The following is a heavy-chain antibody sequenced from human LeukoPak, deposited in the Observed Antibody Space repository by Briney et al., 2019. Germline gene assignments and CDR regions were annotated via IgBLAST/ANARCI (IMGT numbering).Heavy chain of an antibody. CDR3: ARIGIAARPIDY. D-gene: IGHD6-6*01. J-gene: IGHJ4*02. CDR1: GYTFTGYY. V-gene: IGHV1-2*02. Sequence: ASVKVSCRASGYTFTGYYMHWVRQAPGQGLEWMGWINPNSGGTNYAQKFQGRVTMTRDTSISTAYMELSRLRSDDTAVYYCARIGIAARPIDYWGQGTLVTVSS. CDR2: INPNSGGT.